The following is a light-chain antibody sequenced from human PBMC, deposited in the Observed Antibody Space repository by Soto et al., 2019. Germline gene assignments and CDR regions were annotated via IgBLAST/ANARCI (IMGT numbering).Light chain of an antibody. CDR3: LPDYNYIWT. CDR1: QDIRNA. Sequence: AIQMTQSPSSLSASVGDRVTITCRTSQDIRNALGWFQQKPGKAPKLLIYAASALKSGGPSRFSGSASGTDFTLTISGLQPEYFEPHYCLPDYNYIWTFGQGTRVEI. CDR2: AAS. V-gene: IGKV1-6*01. J-gene: IGKJ1*01.